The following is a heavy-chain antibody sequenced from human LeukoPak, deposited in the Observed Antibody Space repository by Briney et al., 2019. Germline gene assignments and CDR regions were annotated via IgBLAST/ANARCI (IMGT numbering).Heavy chain of an antibody. CDR1: GGTFSSYA. J-gene: IGHJ6*03. D-gene: IGHD3-3*01. CDR2: IIPIFGTA. Sequence: GASVKVSCKASGGTFSSYAISWVRQAPGQGLEWMGGIIPIFGTANYAQKFQGRVTITADESTSTAYMELSSLRSEDTAVYYCARDLIPYYDFWSGHGDYYYMNVWGKGTTVTVSS. CDR3: ARDLIPYYDFWSGHGDYYYMNV. V-gene: IGHV1-69*13.